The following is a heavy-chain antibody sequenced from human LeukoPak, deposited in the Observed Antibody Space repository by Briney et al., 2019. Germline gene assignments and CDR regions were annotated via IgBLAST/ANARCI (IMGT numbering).Heavy chain of an antibody. D-gene: IGHD3-22*01. Sequence: PSETLSLTCTVSGGSISSGTYYWSWIRQPAGEGLEWIGRIYTSGSTNYNPSLKSRVTMSLDTSKNQFSLKLSSVTATDTAVYYCARRRRITMIVVVGFFDYWGQGTLVTVSS. J-gene: IGHJ4*02. CDR2: IYTSGST. V-gene: IGHV4-61*02. CDR1: GGSISSGTYY. CDR3: ARRRRITMIVVVGFFDY.